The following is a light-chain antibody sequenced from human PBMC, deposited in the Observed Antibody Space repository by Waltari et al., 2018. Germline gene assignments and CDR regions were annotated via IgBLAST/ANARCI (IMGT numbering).Light chain of an antibody. CDR1: QRISSY. V-gene: IGKV1-39*01. CDR2: AAS. CDR3: QQSYSTFFT. Sequence: DIQMTQSPSSLSASVGDRVTITCRASQRISSYLNWYQQKPGKAPKLLIYAASSLQSGVPSRFSGSGSGTDFTLTISSLQPEDFATYYCQQSYSTFFTFGPGTKVDIK. J-gene: IGKJ3*01.